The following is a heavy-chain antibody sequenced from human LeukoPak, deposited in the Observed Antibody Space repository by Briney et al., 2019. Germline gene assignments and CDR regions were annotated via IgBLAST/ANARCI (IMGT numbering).Heavy chain of an antibody. Sequence: GGSLRLSCAASGCTFNNFGMHWVPQAPGKGLEWVSFIGYEGVHKYYADSAKGRFTISKENSKATLYLQMNSLRPEDTAVYYCAKDLHGGYSSDYWGQGTLVTVFS. CDR2: IGYEGVHK. CDR3: AKDLHGGYSSDY. D-gene: IGHD4-23*01. CDR1: GCTFNNFG. V-gene: IGHV3-30*02. J-gene: IGHJ4*02.